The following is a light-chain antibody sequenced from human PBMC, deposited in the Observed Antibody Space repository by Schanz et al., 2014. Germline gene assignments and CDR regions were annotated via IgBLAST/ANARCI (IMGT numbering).Light chain of an antibody. CDR2: GAS. V-gene: IGKV3-20*01. CDR3: QQYGSSPLT. CDR1: QSASSSY. J-gene: IGKJ4*01. Sequence: EIVLTQSPGTLSLSPGERATLSCRASQSASSSYLAWYQQKPGQAPRLLIYGASSRATGIPDRFSGSGSGTDFTITISRLEHEDVAVYYCQQYGSSPLTFGGGTKVEIK.